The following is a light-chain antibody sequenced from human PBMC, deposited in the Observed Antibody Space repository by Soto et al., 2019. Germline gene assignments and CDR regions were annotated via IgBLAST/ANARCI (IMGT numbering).Light chain of an antibody. V-gene: IGLV1-51*02. CDR3: GAWDRGLKAGV. CDR1: SSIIGRNY. Sequence: QSVLTQPPSVSAAPGEKVTISCSGSSSIIGRNYVSWYQQFPGSAPRLLIYENDRRPSGIPDRFSASKSGTAATLGITGLQTGDEADYYCGAWDRGLKAGVFGGGTKLTVL. J-gene: IGLJ3*02. CDR2: END.